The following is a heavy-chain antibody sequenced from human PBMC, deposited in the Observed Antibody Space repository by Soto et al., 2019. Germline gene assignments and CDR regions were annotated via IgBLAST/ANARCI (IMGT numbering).Heavy chain of an antibody. D-gene: IGHD1-26*01. CDR3: ARDLRPWELLNWFDP. CDR1: GFTFSSYA. CDR2: ISYDGGNK. Sequence: GGSLRLSCAASGFTFSSYAMHWVRQAPGKGLEWVAVISYDGGNKYYADSVKGRFTISRDNSKNTLYLQMNSLRAEDTAVYYCARDLRPWELLNWFDPWGQGTLVTVSS. J-gene: IGHJ5*02. V-gene: IGHV3-30-3*01.